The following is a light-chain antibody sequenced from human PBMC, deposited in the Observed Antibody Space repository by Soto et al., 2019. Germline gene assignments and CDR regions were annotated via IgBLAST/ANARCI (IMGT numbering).Light chain of an antibody. CDR1: QGIGDT. Sequence: EVVMRQSPATLSVSPGEGGSLSCRASQGIGDTLAWYQHKPGQTPRLLIYDTCTRATGVPTRFSGSRSGAEFTLTINSLQSEDFAVYYCQPYNNWPLTFGGGTKVDIK. V-gene: IGKV3-15*01. CDR2: DTC. CDR3: QPYNNWPLT. J-gene: IGKJ4*01.